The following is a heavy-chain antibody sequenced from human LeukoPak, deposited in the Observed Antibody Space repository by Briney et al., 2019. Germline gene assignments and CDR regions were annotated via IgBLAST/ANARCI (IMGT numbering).Heavy chain of an antibody. J-gene: IGHJ4*02. CDR2: IYSSGHT. CDR3: ARLRWQLVGPYFDY. Sequence: SETLSLTCSFSGDSISTHYWSWIRQSPGKGLEWIGHIYSSGHTDYNSSLKSRVTISVDTSKSQFSLRLSSVTATDTAVYYCARLRWQLVGPYFDYWGQGILVTVSS. D-gene: IGHD1-26*01. CDR1: GDSISTHY. V-gene: IGHV4-59*11.